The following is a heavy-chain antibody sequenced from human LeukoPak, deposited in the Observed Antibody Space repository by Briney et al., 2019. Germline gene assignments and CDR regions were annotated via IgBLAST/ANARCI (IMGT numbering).Heavy chain of an antibody. J-gene: IGHJ4*02. V-gene: IGHV3-23*01. CDR1: GFTFSNYG. D-gene: IGHD3-22*01. CDR2: ITGSGGST. Sequence: GGSLRLSCAASGFTFSNYGLSWVRQAPGKGLEWVSGITGSGGSTYYADSVEGRFTISRDNSKNTLYLQMNSLRAEDTAVYYCAKYYYDSSGYYYFHTFDYWGQGTLVTVSS. CDR3: AKYYYDSSGYYYFHTFDY.